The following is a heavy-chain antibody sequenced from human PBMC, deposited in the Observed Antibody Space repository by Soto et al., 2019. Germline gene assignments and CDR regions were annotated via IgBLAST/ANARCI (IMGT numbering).Heavy chain of an antibody. J-gene: IGHJ4*02. D-gene: IGHD3-22*01. CDR1: GFTFSSYW. CDR3: ARPRYDSTGTPFDH. V-gene: IGHV3-74*01. Sequence: EVQLVESGGGLVQPGGSLRLSCAASGFTFSSYWLHWVRQAPGKGMEWVSGINTDGGSTDYADSVKGRFIISRDNAKNTLYLQMNSLRAEDTAVYYCARPRYDSTGTPFDHWGLGTLVTVSS. CDR2: INTDGGST.